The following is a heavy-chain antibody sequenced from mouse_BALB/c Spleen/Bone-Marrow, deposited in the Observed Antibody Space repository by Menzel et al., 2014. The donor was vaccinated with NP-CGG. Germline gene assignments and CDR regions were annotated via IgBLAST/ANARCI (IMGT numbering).Heavy chain of an antibody. CDR1: GFNIKDTY. V-gene: IGHV14-3*02. J-gene: IGHJ2*01. Sequence: EVQVVESGAELVKPGASVKLSCTASGFNIKDTYMHWVKPRPEQGLEWIGRIDPASDYTQFDSKFQGKATITADTSSNTAYLQLSSLTSEDTAVYYCATLTGTFDYWGQGTTLTVSS. D-gene: IGHD4-1*01. CDR2: IDPASDYT. CDR3: ATLTGTFDY.